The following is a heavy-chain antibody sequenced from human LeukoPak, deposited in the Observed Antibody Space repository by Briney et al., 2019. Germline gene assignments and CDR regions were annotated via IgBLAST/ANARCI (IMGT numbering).Heavy chain of an antibody. CDR2: ISGSGSTI. CDR3: APQGYCSTTGCYYYYGMDV. D-gene: IGHD2-2*01. Sequence: GGSLRLSCAASGFTFSSYEMNWVRQAPGKGLEWVSYISGSGSTIQYADSVKGRFTISRDNAKNSLYLQMNSLRAEDTAVYYRAPQGYCSTTGCYYYYGMDVWGQGTTVTVSS. CDR1: GFTFSSYE. J-gene: IGHJ6*02. V-gene: IGHV3-48*03.